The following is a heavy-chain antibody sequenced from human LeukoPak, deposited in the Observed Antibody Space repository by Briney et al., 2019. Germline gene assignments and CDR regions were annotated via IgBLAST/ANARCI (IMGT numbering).Heavy chain of an antibody. Sequence: GGSLRLSCAASGFTFSTYAMSWVRQAPGKGLEWVSAISGSGGSTYYADSVKGRFTISTDNSKNSLYLQMNSLKAEDTAVYYCASSFSAAAAPGGWGQGTLVTVSS. CDR2: ISGSGGST. D-gene: IGHD6-13*01. V-gene: IGHV3-23*01. CDR1: GFTFSTYA. J-gene: IGHJ4*02. CDR3: ASSFSAAAAPGG.